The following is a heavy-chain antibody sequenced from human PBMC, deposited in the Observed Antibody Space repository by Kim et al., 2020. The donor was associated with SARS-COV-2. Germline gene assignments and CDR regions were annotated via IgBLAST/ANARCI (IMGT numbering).Heavy chain of an antibody. CDR3: ARCPLIMTKVRGMITTTLYYYDGMDA. V-gene: IGHV3-48*02. Sequence: GGSLRLSCAASGFNFNSYSMNWVRQAPGKGLEWLSYISSSSTTMYYADSVRGRFTISRNNAKNSLFLQMNSLRDEDTAVYYCARCPLIMTKVRGMITTTLYYYDGMDAWGQGTTVTVSS. CDR2: ISSSSTTM. J-gene: IGHJ6*02. CDR1: GFNFNSYS. D-gene: IGHD3-10*01.